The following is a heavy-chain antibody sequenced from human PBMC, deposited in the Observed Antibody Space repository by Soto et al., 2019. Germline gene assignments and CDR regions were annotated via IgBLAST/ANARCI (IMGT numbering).Heavy chain of an antibody. J-gene: IGHJ4*02. Sequence: QVQLQQWGAGLLKPSETLSLTCAVCGGAFSGYYWTWIRQPPRTGLEWIGEINHRGSTNYNPSMKSRVTISVDPSKNQFSLKLTSVTAADTAVYYFARDKIPGLFDYWGQGSLVTVSS. CDR3: ARDKIPGLFDY. CDR1: GGAFSGYY. CDR2: INHRGST. V-gene: IGHV4-34*01. D-gene: IGHD2-21*01.